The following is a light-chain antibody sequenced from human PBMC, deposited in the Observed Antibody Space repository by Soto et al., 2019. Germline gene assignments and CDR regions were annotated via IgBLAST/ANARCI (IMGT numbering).Light chain of an antibody. CDR3: AAWDDSLQGLV. J-gene: IGLJ2*01. CDR1: NSNIGSNT. Sequence: QAVVTQPPSASGTPGQRVTISCSGSNSNIGSNTVNWYQQVPGTAPKLLIHSNSQRPSGAPDRFSGSKSGTSASLAIRGLQSEDEADYFCAAWDDSLQGLVFGGGTKLTV. V-gene: IGLV1-44*01. CDR2: SNS.